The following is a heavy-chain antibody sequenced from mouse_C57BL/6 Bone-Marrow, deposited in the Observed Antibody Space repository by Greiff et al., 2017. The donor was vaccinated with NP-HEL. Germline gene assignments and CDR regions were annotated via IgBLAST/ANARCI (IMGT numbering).Heavy chain of an antibody. CDR1: GYTFTDYY. CDR3: AATVVADFDY. CDR2: INPNNGGT. V-gene: IGHV1-26*01. J-gene: IGHJ2*01. Sequence: EVQLQQPGPELVKPGASVKISCKASGYTFTDYYMNWVKQSQGKSLEWIGDINPNNGGTSYNQKFKGKATLTVDKSSSTAYMQLRSLTSEDSAVYYCAATVVADFDYWGQGTTLTVSS. D-gene: IGHD1-1*01.